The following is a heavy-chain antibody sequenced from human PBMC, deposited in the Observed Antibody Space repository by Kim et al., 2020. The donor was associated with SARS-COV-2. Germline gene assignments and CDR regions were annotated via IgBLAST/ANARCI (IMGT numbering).Heavy chain of an antibody. Sequence: GGSLRLSCTASGFTFSRYEMNWVRQAPGKGPEWVAHISHRSNTPYYADSVRGRFTISRDNAKNSLYLEMNSLSAEDTAVYFCARDYCGGNCHNYHDYYYYGMDVWGQGTTVTV. CDR2: ISHRSNTP. CDR1: GFTFSRYE. CDR3: ARDYCGGNCHNYHDYYYYGMDV. V-gene: IGHV3-48*03. D-gene: IGHD2-21*02. J-gene: IGHJ6*02.